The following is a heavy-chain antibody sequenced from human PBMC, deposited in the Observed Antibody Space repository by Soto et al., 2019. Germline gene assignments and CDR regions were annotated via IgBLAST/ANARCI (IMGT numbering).Heavy chain of an antibody. Sequence: SETLSLTCTVSGGSISSYYWSWIRQPPGKGLEWIGYIYYSGSTNYNPSLKSRVTISVDTSKNQFSLKLSSVTAADTAVYYCARLRYDFWSGYSPKGSFDYWGQGTLVTVSS. CDR2: IYYSGST. D-gene: IGHD3-3*01. CDR3: ARLRYDFWSGYSPKGSFDY. J-gene: IGHJ4*02. CDR1: GGSISSYY. V-gene: IGHV4-59*08.